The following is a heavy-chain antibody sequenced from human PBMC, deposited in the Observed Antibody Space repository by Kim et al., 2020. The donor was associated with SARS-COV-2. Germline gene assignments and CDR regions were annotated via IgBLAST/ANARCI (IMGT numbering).Heavy chain of an antibody. J-gene: IGHJ5*02. CDR2: INHSGST. D-gene: IGHD3-22*01. Sequence: SETLSLTCAVYGGSFSGYYWSWIRQPPGKGLEWIGEINHSGSTNYNPSLKSRVTISVDTSKNQFSLKLSSVTAADTAVYYCARGLIVVSFFGRYWFDPWG. CDR1: GGSFSGYY. V-gene: IGHV4-34*01. CDR3: ARGLIVVSFFGRYWFDP.